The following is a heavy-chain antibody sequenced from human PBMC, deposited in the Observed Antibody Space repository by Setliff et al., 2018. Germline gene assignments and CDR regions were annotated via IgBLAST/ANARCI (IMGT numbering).Heavy chain of an antibody. Sequence: GASVKVSCKNSGGTFNSFLVSWVRQAPGQGLEWMGGIIPLFGTTKYAQKFQDRITMTADESATTAYMELTSLRSEDTAAYYCARALGGISAAGNNWLDSWGQGTLVTVSS. CDR1: GGTFNSFL. V-gene: IGHV1-69*13. CDR2: IIPLFGTT. D-gene: IGHD6-13*01. CDR3: ARALGGISAAGNNWLDS. J-gene: IGHJ5*01.